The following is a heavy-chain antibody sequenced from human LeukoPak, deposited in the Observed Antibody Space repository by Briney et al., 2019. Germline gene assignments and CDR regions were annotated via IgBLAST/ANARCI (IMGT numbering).Heavy chain of an antibody. J-gene: IGHJ4*02. D-gene: IGHD7-27*01. CDR3: AMNWGTGRTLDY. CDR2: INHSGGT. V-gene: IGHV4-34*01. Sequence: SETLSLTCAVYGGSFSSYYWSWIRQPPGKGLEWIGEINHSGGTNYNPSLKSRVTISVDTSKNQLSLKVRSVTAADTAVYYCAMNWGTGRTLDYWGQGTLVTVSS. CDR1: GGSFSSYY.